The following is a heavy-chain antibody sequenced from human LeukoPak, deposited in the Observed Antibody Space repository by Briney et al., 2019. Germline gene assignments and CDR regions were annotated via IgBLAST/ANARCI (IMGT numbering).Heavy chain of an antibody. CDR1: GFPFSSYE. CDR2: IYSGNSA. V-gene: IGHV3-66*01. D-gene: IGHD3/OR15-3a*01. J-gene: IGHJ3*01. CDR3: ARESMDAFDV. Sequence: GGSLRLSCAASGFPFSSYEMNWVRQAPGKGLEWVSVIYSGNSAYYADSVKGRFTISRDSSKNTLYLQMNSLRAEDTAVYYCARESMDAFDVWGQGTMVTVSS.